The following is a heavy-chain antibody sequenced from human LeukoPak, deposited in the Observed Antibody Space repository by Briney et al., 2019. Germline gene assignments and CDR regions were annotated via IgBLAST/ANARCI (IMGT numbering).Heavy chain of an antibody. CDR2: FDPEDGET. Sequence: ASVKVSCKVSGYTLTELSMHWVRQAPGKGLEWMGGFDPEDGETIYAQKFQGRVTMTEDTSTDTAYMELSSLRSEDTAVYYCATARFLEWSPGAFDIWGQGTMVTVSS. D-gene: IGHD3-3*01. V-gene: IGHV1-24*01. J-gene: IGHJ3*02. CDR1: GYTLTELS. CDR3: ATARFLEWSPGAFDI.